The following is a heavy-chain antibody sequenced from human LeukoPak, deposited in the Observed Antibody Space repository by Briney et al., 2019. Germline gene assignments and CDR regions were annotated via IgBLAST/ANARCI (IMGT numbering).Heavy chain of an antibody. CDR3: ASLSPPNPYSYYYGMDV. CDR2: ISSRGSTI. CDR1: GFPFCSYE. D-gene: IGHD1-14*01. Sequence: PGGSLRLSCAASGFPFCSYEMKCLPPAPGKGREYVSYISSRGSTIYYADSVNGGFTISRENAKNSLYLQMSSLRAEDTAVYYCASLSPPNPYSYYYGMDVWGQGTTVTVSS. V-gene: IGHV3-48*03. J-gene: IGHJ6*02.